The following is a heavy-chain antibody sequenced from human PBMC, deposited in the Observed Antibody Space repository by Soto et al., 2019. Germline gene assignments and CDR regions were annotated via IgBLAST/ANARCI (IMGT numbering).Heavy chain of an antibody. CDR2: INPNSGGT. V-gene: IGHV1-2*04. Sequence: QVQLVQSGAEVKKPGASVKVSCKASGYTFTGYYMHWVRQAPGQGLEWMGWINPNSGGTNYAQKFQGWVTMTRDTSISTAYMELSRLRSDDTAVYYCAREVPQFLEWLSREYGMDVWGQGTTVTVSS. CDR3: AREVPQFLEWLSREYGMDV. J-gene: IGHJ6*02. CDR1: GYTFTGYY. D-gene: IGHD3-3*01.